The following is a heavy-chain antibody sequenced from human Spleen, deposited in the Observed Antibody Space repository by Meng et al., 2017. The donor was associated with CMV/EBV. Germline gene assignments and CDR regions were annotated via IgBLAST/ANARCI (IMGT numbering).Heavy chain of an antibody. CDR2: IYYRGST. V-gene: IGHV4-30-4*08. CDR1: VASSIRGHCN. Sequence: VSVASSIRGHCNESWIGQPPGKRMKWIMYIYYRGSTYYTPSLKSRVTISEDTSKNQFSLKLSSVTAADTAVYYCARAADGYNYFDPWGQGTLVTVSS. CDR3: ARAADGYNYFDP. D-gene: IGHD5-24*01. J-gene: IGHJ5*02.